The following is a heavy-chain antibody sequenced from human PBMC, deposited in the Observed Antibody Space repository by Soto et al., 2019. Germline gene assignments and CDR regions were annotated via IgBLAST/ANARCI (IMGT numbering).Heavy chain of an antibody. CDR2: ISGSGGST. CDR1: GFTFSSYA. Sequence: GGSLRLSCAASGFTFSSYAMSWVRQAPGKGLEWVSAISGSGGSTYYADSVKGRFTISRDNSKNTLYLQMNSLRAEDTAVYYCATAPHQYYYHTSGYYPKFDHWGQGTLVTVSS. D-gene: IGHD3-22*01. V-gene: IGHV3-23*01. CDR3: ATAPHQYYYHTSGYYPKFDH. J-gene: IGHJ4*02.